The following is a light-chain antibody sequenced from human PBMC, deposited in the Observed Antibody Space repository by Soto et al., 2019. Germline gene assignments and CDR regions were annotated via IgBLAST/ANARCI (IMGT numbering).Light chain of an antibody. CDR1: QSVSSN. Sequence: EIVVTQSPATLSVSPGERATLSCRASQSVSSNLAWYQQKPGQAPRLLIYGAYTRATGIQARFSGSGSGTEFTLTIRSLQSEDFAVYYCKQYNNWPRTFGQGTKVDI. V-gene: IGKV3-15*01. CDR3: KQYNNWPRT. CDR2: GAY. J-gene: IGKJ1*01.